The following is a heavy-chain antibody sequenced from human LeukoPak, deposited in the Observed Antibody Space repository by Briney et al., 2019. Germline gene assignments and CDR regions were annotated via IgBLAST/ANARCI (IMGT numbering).Heavy chain of an antibody. Sequence: SSETLSLTCTVSGGSISSSSYYWGWIRQPPGKGLEWIGSIYYSGSTYYNPSLKSRVTISVDTSKNQFSLKLSSVTAADTAVYYCARPHEEYSSGLPPDYWGQGTLVTVSS. V-gene: IGHV4-39*07. CDR2: IYYSGST. CDR3: ARPHEEYSSGLPPDY. J-gene: IGHJ4*02. CDR1: GGSISSSSYY. D-gene: IGHD6-19*01.